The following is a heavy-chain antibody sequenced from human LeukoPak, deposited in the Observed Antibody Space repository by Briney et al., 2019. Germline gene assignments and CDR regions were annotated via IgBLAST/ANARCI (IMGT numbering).Heavy chain of an antibody. Sequence: SETLSLTCTVSGGSISSSYWSWIRQPPGKGLEWIGDINGSGSTNYNPSLKSRVNISVDTSKNQFSLKLSSVTAADTAVYYCARGPPHIVVVPAAQGYFQHWGQGTLVTVSS. J-gene: IGHJ1*01. D-gene: IGHD2-2*01. CDR2: INGSGST. CDR1: GGSISSSY. V-gene: IGHV4-34*01. CDR3: ARGPPHIVVVPAAQGYFQH.